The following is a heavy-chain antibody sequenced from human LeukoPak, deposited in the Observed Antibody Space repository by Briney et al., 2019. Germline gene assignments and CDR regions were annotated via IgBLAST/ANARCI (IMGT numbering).Heavy chain of an antibody. V-gene: IGHV3-30*02. Sequence: GGSLRLSCAASGFTFSSYGMHWVRQAPGKGLEWVAFIRYDGSNKYYADSVKGRLTISRDNSKNTLYLQMNSLRAEDTAVYYCARGYGSGSYYNNYWGQGTLVTVSS. CDR2: IRYDGSNK. CDR1: GFTFSSYG. D-gene: IGHD3-10*01. CDR3: ARGYGSGSYYNNY. J-gene: IGHJ4*02.